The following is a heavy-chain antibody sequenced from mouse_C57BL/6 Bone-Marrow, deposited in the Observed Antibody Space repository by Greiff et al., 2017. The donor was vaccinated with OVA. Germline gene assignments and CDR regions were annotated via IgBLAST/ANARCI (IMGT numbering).Heavy chain of an antibody. CDR3: AREKGDRRGWYFDY. Sequence: VQLQQPGAELVKPGASVKLSCKASGYTFTGYWMQWVKQRPGQGLEWIGEIDPSDSYTNYNQKFKGKATLTVDTSSSTAYMQLSSLTSEDSAVYYCAREKGDRRGWYFDYWGQGTTLTVSS. J-gene: IGHJ2*01. CDR1: GYTFTGYW. CDR2: IDPSDSYT. V-gene: IGHV1-50*01. D-gene: IGHD3-3*01.